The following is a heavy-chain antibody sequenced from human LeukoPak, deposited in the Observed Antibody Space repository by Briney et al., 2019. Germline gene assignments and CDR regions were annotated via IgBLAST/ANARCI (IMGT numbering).Heavy chain of an antibody. V-gene: IGHV3-21*01. J-gene: IGHJ4*02. CDR1: GFTFSSYS. D-gene: IGHD6-19*01. Sequence: GGSLRLSCAASGFTFSSYSMNWVRQAPGKGLEWVSSISSSSSYTYYADSVKGRFTISRDNAKNSLYLQMNSLRAEDTAVYYCARREVAGTDFDYWGQGTLVTVSS. CDR3: ARREVAGTDFDY. CDR2: ISSSSSYT.